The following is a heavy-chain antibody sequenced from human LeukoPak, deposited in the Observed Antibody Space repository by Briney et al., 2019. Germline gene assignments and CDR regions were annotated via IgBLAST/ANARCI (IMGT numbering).Heavy chain of an antibody. V-gene: IGHV4-59*01. D-gene: IGHD5-18*01. CDR3: ARGRYSYGGYYFDY. CDR2: IYYSGST. CDR1: VGSISIDY. Sequence: SETLSLTCTVSVGSISIDYWSCVRDPPGKGRECSGEIYYSGSTNYNPSLTSRVTISVDTSKNQFSLKLSSVTPADTAVHYCARGRYSYGGYYFDYWGQGTLVTVSS. J-gene: IGHJ4*01.